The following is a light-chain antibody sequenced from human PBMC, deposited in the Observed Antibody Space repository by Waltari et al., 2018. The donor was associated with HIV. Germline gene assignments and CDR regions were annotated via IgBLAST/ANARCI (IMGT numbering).Light chain of an antibody. CDR3: QQRSAWPLT. V-gene: IGKV3-11*01. CDR2: DTS. CDR1: QDISSH. Sequence: EIVLTQSPATLSLSPGERATLSCRASQDISSHLAWFQQKPGQAPRLLIYDTSNRATGIPSRFSGSVSGTDFTLTISSLEPEDFAVYHCQQRSAWPLTFGPGTKVDIK. J-gene: IGKJ3*01.